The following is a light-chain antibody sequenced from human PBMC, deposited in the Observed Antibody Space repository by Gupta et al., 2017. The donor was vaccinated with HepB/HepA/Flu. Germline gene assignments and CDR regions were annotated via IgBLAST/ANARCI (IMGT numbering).Light chain of an antibody. Sequence: QSALTQPPSVSGSPGQSVTISCTGTNTDIETYNRLSWYQQPPGKAPKLIIYEVSNRPSGVPDRFSGSKSGNTASLTISGLQTEDEADYYCSSYINDDFVVFGGGTMLTVL. V-gene: IGLV2-18*02. CDR2: EVS. CDR3: SSYINDDFVV. J-gene: IGLJ2*01. CDR1: NTDIETYNR.